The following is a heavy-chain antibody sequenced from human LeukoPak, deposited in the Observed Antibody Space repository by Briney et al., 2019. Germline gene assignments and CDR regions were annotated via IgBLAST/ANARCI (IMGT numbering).Heavy chain of an antibody. CDR2: MYYRGSA. CDR1: GGSISSSNYY. Sequence: PSETLSLTCTVSGGSISGGSISSSNYYWGWIRQPPGRGLEWIGSMYYRGSAYYNPSLKSRVTISIDTSKNQLSLKLSSVTAADTAVYYCARGKGTTWYEGYYFDYWGQGILVTVSS. CDR3: ARGKGTTWYEGYYFDY. D-gene: IGHD6-13*01. V-gene: IGHV4-39*07. J-gene: IGHJ4*02.